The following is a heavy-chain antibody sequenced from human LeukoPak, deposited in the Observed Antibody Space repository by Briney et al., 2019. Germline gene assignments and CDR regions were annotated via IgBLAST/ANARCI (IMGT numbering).Heavy chain of an antibody. CDR3: LNFVAGDYVHNFDY. V-gene: IGHV3-64D*06. D-gene: IGHD4-17*01. CDR2: ISSNGGST. J-gene: IGHJ4*01. Sequence: GGSLRLSCSASGFTFSSYAMHWVRQAPGKGLEYVSAISSNGGSTYYADSVKGRFTISRDNSKNTLYLHMSILREEETSVYYFLNFVAGDYVHNFDYCCHGTLATVSS. CDR1: GFTFSSYA.